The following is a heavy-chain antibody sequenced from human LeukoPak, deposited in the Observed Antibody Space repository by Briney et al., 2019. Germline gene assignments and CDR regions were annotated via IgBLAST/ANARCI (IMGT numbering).Heavy chain of an antibody. J-gene: IGHJ4*02. CDR1: GFTFTNYA. V-gene: IGHV3-23*01. CDR3: AKAFSDWYLYYFDY. CDR2: ISGSGGST. D-gene: IGHD2-21*02. Sequence: GGSLRLSCAASGFTFTNYATSWVRQAPGKGLEWVSGISGSGGSTYYADSVKGRFTISRDNSKNTLYLQMNSLRAEDTAVYYCAKAFSDWYLYYFDYWGQGTLVTVSS.